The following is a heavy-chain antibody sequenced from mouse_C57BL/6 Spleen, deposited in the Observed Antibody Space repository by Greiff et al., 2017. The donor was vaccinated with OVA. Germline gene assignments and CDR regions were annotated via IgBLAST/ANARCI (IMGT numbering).Heavy chain of an antibody. CDR1: GFTFSDYG. CDR2: ISSGSSTI. CDR3: ARPHYYDYDRFDY. J-gene: IGHJ2*01. V-gene: IGHV5-17*01. Sequence: EVKVEESGGGLVKPGGSLKLSCAASGFTFSDYGMHWVRQAPEKGLEWVAYISSGSSTIYYADTVKGRFTISRDNAKNTLFLQMTSLRSEDTAMYYCARPHYYDYDRFDYWGQGTTLTVSS. D-gene: IGHD2-4*01.